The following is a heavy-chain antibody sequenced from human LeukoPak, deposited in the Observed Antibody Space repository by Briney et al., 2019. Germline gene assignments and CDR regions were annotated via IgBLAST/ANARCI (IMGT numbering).Heavy chain of an antibody. D-gene: IGHD3-22*01. J-gene: IGHJ4*02. CDR1: GGSISSYY. Sequence: KPSETLSLTCTVSGGSISSYYWSWLRQPPGKGLEWIGYIYTSGSTNYNPSLKSRVTISVDTSKNQFSLKLSSVTAADTAVYYCAGTYYYDSSGYGPHILAYWGQGTLVTVSS. CDR3: AGTYYYDSSGYGPHILAY. CDR2: IYTSGST. V-gene: IGHV4-4*09.